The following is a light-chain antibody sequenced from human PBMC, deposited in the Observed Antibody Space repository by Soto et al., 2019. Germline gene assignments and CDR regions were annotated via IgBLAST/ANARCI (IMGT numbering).Light chain of an antibody. J-gene: IGKJ5*01. V-gene: IGKV3D-20*02. Sequence: EIVFTQSPGTLSLSPGERATLSCRASQSVSNNYLAWYQQKPGQAPRLLIYGASNRANGIPARFSGSGSGTDLTLTISSLEPEDFAVYSCQQRNDWPRGTFGQGTRLEIK. CDR3: QQRNDWPRGT. CDR2: GAS. CDR1: QSVSNNY.